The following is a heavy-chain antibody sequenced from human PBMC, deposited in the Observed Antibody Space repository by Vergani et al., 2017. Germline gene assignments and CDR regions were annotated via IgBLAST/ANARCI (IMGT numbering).Heavy chain of an antibody. CDR1: GFTFSSYG. CDR3: ARAAYFYDGSVYYSVIDY. D-gene: IGHD3-22*01. J-gene: IGHJ4*02. CDR2: ISSSRSTI. Sequence: VQLVESGGGLVQPGGSLRLSCAASGFTFSSYGMNWVRQAPGKGLEWVSYISSSRSTIYYVDSVKGRFTISRDNAKNSLYLQMNSLRAEDTAVYYCARAAYFYDGSVYYSVIDYWGQGTLVTVSS. V-gene: IGHV3-48*01.